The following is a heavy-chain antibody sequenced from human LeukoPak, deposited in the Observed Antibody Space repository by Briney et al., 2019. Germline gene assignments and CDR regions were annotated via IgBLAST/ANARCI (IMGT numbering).Heavy chain of an antibody. CDR1: SGSISSGSISNFY. D-gene: IGHD5-18*01. V-gene: IGHV4-61*02. CDR2: IYTSGST. J-gene: IGHJ6*03. Sequence: PSETLSLTCIFSSGSISSGSISNFYWNWIRQPPGKGLEWIGRIYTSGSTNYNPSLKSRVTMSVDTSKNQFSLKLSSVTAADTAVYYCARAPKYSYYYYMDVWGKGTTVTVSS. CDR3: ARAPKYSYYYYMDV.